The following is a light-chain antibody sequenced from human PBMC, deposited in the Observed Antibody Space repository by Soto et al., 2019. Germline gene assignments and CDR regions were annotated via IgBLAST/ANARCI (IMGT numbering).Light chain of an antibody. CDR1: QGIRNF. CDR2: AAS. Sequence: DIQMTQSPTSLSASVGDRVTITCRASQGIRNFVAWYQQKPGKAPKLLIYAASTLQSGVPSRFSGSGSGTDFNLTINSLQPEDVATYSSQKYSSVPVFGPGTKVEIK. CDR3: QKYSSVPV. J-gene: IGKJ3*01. V-gene: IGKV1-27*01.